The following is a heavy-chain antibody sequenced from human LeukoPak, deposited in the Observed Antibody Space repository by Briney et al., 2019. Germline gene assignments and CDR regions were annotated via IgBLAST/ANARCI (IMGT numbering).Heavy chain of an antibody. CDR2: ISSSSSYI. CDR3: AREFGHDRWYFDY. CDR1: GFTFSSYA. V-gene: IGHV3-21*01. J-gene: IGHJ4*02. D-gene: IGHD5-12*01. Sequence: PGGSLRLSCAASGFTFSSYAMSWVRQAPGKGLEWVSSISSSSSYIYYADSVKGRFTVSRDNSLNTLHLQMNSLRTGDTAVYYCAREFGHDRWYFDYWGQGALVTVSS.